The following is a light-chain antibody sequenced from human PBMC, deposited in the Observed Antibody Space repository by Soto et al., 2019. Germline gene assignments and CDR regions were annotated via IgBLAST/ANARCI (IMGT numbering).Light chain of an antibody. Sequence: QSALTQPASVSGSPGQSITISCTGTSSAVGGYNFVPWYQQHPGKAPKLMIYDVSNRPSGVSNRFSGSKSGNTASLTISGLQAEDEADYYCSSYTSSSTPYVFGTGTKLTVL. J-gene: IGLJ1*01. CDR3: SSYTSSSTPYV. V-gene: IGLV2-14*01. CDR1: SSAVGGYNF. CDR2: DVS.